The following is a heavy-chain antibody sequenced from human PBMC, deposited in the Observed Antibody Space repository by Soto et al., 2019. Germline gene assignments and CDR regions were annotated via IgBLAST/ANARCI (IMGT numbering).Heavy chain of an antibody. D-gene: IGHD2-2*01. CDR3: ARGRGDIVVVPAAMVYYYYYGMDV. Sequence: SETLSLTCAVYGGSFSGYYWSWIRQPPGKGLEWIGEINHSGSTNYNPSLKSRVTISVDTSKNQFSLRLSSVTAADTAVYYCARGRGDIVVVPAAMVYYYYYGMDVWGQGTTVTVYS. CDR2: INHSGST. V-gene: IGHV4-34*01. CDR1: GGSFSGYY. J-gene: IGHJ6*02.